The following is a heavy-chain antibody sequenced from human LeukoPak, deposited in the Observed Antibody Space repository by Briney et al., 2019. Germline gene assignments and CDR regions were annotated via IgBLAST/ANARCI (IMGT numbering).Heavy chain of an antibody. CDR1: GYTFTSYY. V-gene: IGHV1-46*01. J-gene: IGHJ5*02. CDR3: ARGGCGGGSCYTSWLNP. Sequence: ASVKVSCKASGYTFTSYYMHWVRQAPGQGLEWMGIINPSGGSTSYAQKFQGRVTMTRDMSTSTVYMELSRLSPDDTAVYYCARGGCGGGSCYTSWLNPWGQGTLVTVPS. CDR2: INPSGGST. D-gene: IGHD2-15*01.